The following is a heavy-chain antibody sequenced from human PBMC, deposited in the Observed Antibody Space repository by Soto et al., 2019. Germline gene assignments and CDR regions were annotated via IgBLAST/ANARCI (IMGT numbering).Heavy chain of an antibody. CDR3: ARVHSSGWYVEPYDA. Sequence: EVQLVESGGNLARPGESLRLSCAASGFKFDDYAFHWVRQAPGKGPEWVSGINWNGAYSGYADSVKGRFTISRDNAGNFVYLQMDTLIPEDTALYYCARVHSSGWYVEPYDAWGQGTMVTVSS. D-gene: IGHD6-19*01. V-gene: IGHV3-9*01. J-gene: IGHJ3*01. CDR1: GFKFDDYA. CDR2: INWNGAYS.